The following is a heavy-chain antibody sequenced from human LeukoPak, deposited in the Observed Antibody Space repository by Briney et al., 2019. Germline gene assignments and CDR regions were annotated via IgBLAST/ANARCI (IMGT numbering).Heavy chain of an antibody. V-gene: IGHV3-48*03. CDR3: ARDLIIAAAGLGGFDY. Sequence: GGSLRLSCAASGFTFSSYEMNWVRQAPGKGLEWVSYISSSGSTIYYADSVKGRFTISRDNAKNSLYLQMNSLRAEDMAVYYCARDLIIAAAGLGGFDYWGQGTLVTVSS. CDR2: ISSSGSTI. D-gene: IGHD6-13*01. J-gene: IGHJ4*02. CDR1: GFTFSSYE.